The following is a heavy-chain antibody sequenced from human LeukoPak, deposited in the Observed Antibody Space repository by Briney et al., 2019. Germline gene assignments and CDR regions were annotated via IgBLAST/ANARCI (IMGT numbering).Heavy chain of an antibody. CDR1: GGSISSGCYY. Sequence: SETLSLTCTVSGGSISSGCYYWSWIRQPAGKGLEWIGRIYTSGSTNYTPSLKSRVTISIDTSKNHFSLKLSSVTAADTAVYYCARARRMDTFDYWGQGTLVTVSS. V-gene: IGHV4-61*02. J-gene: IGHJ4*02. CDR2: IYTSGST. CDR3: ARARRMDTFDY. D-gene: IGHD3/OR15-3a*01.